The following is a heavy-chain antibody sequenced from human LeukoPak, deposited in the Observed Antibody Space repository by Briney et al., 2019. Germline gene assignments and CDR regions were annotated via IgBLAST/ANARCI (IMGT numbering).Heavy chain of an antibody. CDR2: IRSKANSYAT. CDR1: GFTFSGSA. J-gene: IGHJ4*02. CDR3: TRGGYDSSATPWDY. V-gene: IGHV3-73*01. D-gene: IGHD3-22*01. Sequence: KAGGSLRLSCAASGFTFSGSAMHWVRQASGKGLEWVGRIRSKANSYATAYAASVKGRFTISRDDSKNTAYLQMNSLKTEDTAVYYCTRGGYDSSATPWDYWGQGTLVTVSS.